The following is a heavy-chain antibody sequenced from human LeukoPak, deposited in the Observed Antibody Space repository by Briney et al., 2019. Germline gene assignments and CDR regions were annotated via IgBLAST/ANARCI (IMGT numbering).Heavy chain of an antibody. D-gene: IGHD3-16*01. CDR1: GFTFSSYG. J-gene: IGHJ4*02. CDR2: ISYDGSNK. V-gene: IGHV3-30*18. Sequence: GRSLRLSWAASGFTFSSYGMHWDRQAPGKGLEWVAVISYDGSNKYYADSVKGRFTISRDNSKNTLYLQMNSLRAEDTAVYYCAKDSKVGRPMITSGGADYFDYWGQGTLVTVSS. CDR3: AKDSKVGRPMITSGGADYFDY.